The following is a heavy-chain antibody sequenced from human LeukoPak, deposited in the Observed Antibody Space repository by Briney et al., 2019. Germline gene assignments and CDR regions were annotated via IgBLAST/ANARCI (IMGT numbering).Heavy chain of an antibody. CDR2: ISYDGSNK. CDR3: AKVAGITIFGVVIMDYYFDY. V-gene: IGHV3-30*18. CDR1: GFTFSSYG. D-gene: IGHD3-3*01. J-gene: IGHJ4*02. Sequence: GRSLRLSCAASGFTFSSYGMHWVRQAPGKGLEWVAVISYDGSNKYYADSVEGRFTISRDNSKNTLYLQMNSLRAEDTAVYYCAKVAGITIFGVVIMDYYFDYWGQGTLVTVSS.